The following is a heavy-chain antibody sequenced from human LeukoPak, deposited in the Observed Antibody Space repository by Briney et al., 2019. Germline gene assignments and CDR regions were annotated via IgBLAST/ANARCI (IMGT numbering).Heavy chain of an antibody. CDR1: GDSISSNSYY. D-gene: IGHD1-26*01. CDR2: VYYSGST. J-gene: IGHJ6*03. V-gene: IGHV4-39*02. CDR3: ARVGGSNFPPYYYYYMDV. Sequence: PSETLSPTCTVSGDSISSNSYYWGWIRQPPGKGLEWIGSVYYSGSTYYNPSLKSRVTISVDTSKNHFSLKLSSVTAADTAVYYCARVGGSNFPPYYYYYMDVWGKGTTVTISS.